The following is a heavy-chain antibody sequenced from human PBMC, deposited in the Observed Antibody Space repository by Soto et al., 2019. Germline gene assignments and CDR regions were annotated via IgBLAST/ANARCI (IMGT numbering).Heavy chain of an antibody. V-gene: IGHV4-34*01. Sequence: SETLSLTCAVYGGSFSGYYWSWIRQPPGKGLEWIGEINHSGSTNYNPSLKSRVTISVDTSMNQFSLKLSSVTAADTAVYYCARQGLTSATIDIWGQGILVTVSS. CDR1: GGSFSGYY. CDR3: ARQGLTSATIDI. CDR2: INHSGST. J-gene: IGHJ4*02. D-gene: IGHD2-15*01.